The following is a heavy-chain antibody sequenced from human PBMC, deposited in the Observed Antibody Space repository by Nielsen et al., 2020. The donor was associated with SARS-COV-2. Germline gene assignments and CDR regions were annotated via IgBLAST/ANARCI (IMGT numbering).Heavy chain of an antibody. CDR2: IKQDGSEK. CDR3: VRRPAAPRGSEFDY. CDR1: GFTFSSYW. D-gene: IGHD6-25*01. J-gene: IGHJ4*02. Sequence: GGSLRLSCAASGFTFSSYWMSWVRQAPGKGLEWVANIKQDGSEKYYVDSVKGRFTISRDNAKNSLYLQMNSLRTEDTAFYYCVRRPAAPRGSEFDYWGQGTLVTVSS. V-gene: IGHV3-7*05.